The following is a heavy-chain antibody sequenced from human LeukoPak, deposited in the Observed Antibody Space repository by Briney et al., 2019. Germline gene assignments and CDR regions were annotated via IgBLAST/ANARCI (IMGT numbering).Heavy chain of an antibody. Sequence: GGSLRLSCAASGFTFSSYWMSWVRQAPGKGLEWVANIKQDGSEKYYMDSVKGRFTMSRDNARNSLYLQMNSLRVEDTAVYYCARETGIPVAGLNPCYFDYWGQGALVTVSS. CDR3: ARETGIPVAGLNPCYFDY. CDR1: GFTFSSYW. D-gene: IGHD6-19*01. J-gene: IGHJ4*02. V-gene: IGHV3-7*01. CDR2: IKQDGSEK.